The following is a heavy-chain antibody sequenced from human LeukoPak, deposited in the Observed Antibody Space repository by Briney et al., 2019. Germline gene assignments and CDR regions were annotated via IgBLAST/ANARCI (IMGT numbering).Heavy chain of an antibody. Sequence: PGGSLRLSCEASGFIFTDYYVTWIRQAPGKGLEWVSYISRTGHSTYYGDSVAGRFTISRDTAKNSLFLQMTSLRAEDTAVYYCARAGDSGDFPLRYFYYMDVWGKGTTVTVSS. V-gene: IGHV3-11*01. J-gene: IGHJ6*03. CDR2: ISRTGHST. CDR1: GFIFTDYY. D-gene: IGHD4-17*01. CDR3: ARAGDSGDFPLRYFYYMDV.